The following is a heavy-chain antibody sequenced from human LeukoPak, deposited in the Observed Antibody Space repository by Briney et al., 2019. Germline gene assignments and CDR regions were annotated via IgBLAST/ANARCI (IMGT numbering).Heavy chain of an antibody. V-gene: IGHV4-4*07. Sequence: SETLSLTCTVSGGSISSYYWSWIRQPAGKGLEWIGRIYTSGSSNYNPSLKSRVTMSVDTSKNQFSLKLSSVTAADTAVYYCARDSSSWYLQWFDPWGQGTLVTVSS. CDR2: IYTSGSS. CDR3: ARDSSSWYLQWFDP. J-gene: IGHJ5*02. D-gene: IGHD6-13*01. CDR1: GGSISSYY.